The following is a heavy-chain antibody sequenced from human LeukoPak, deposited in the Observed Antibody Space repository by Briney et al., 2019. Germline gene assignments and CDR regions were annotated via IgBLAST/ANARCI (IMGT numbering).Heavy chain of an antibody. CDR1: GFTVSSNY. V-gene: IGHV3-53*01. CDR2: IYTIGST. Sequence: GGSLRLSCAASGFTVSSNYMSWVRQAPGKGLEWVSVIYTIGSTFYADSVKGRFTISRDNSKNTLYLEMNSVRAEDTAVYYCAREGIDYDILTGYPNWGQGTLVTVSS. J-gene: IGHJ4*02. D-gene: IGHD3-9*01. CDR3: AREGIDYDILTGYPN.